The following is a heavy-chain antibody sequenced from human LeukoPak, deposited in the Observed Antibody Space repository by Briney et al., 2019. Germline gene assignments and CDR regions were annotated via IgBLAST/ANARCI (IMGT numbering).Heavy chain of an antibody. CDR2: IYYSGST. V-gene: IGHV4-59*01. Sequence: SETLSLTCTVSGGSISSYYWSWIRQPPGKGLEWIGYIYYSGSTNYNPSLKSRVTISVDTSKNQFSLKLSSVTAADTAVYYCARETFGYCSGGSCSDWGQGSLVGVSS. CDR1: GGSISSYY. D-gene: IGHD2-15*01. CDR3: ARETFGYCSGGSCSD. J-gene: IGHJ1*01.